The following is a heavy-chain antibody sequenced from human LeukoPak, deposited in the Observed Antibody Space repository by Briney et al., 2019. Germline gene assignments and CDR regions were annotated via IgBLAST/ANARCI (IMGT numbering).Heavy chain of an antibody. Sequence: GGSLRLSCAASGFTFSSYSMNWVRQAPGKGLEWVSSISSSSSYIYYADSVKGRFTISRDNAKNSLYLQMNSLRAEDTAVYYCARDTDAIYDYVWGSYRYTPPGYWGQGTLVTVSS. CDR1: GFTFSSYS. J-gene: IGHJ4*02. CDR2: ISSSSSYI. V-gene: IGHV3-21*01. CDR3: ARDTDAIYDYVWGSYRYTPPGY. D-gene: IGHD3-16*02.